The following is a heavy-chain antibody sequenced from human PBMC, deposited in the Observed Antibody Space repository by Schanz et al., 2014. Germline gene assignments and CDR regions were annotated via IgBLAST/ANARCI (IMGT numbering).Heavy chain of an antibody. D-gene: IGHD3-10*01. Sequence: AQLVESGGGVVQPGRSLRLSCAASGFTFSTHAMHWVRQAPGKGLEWVALVSSDGNNDYYTDSVKGRFTISRDNSKNTLYLQMNSLRAEDTAVYYCAKGRFGELSAFDIWGQGTMVTVSS. CDR2: VSSDGNND. CDR3: AKGRFGELSAFDI. CDR1: GFTFSTHA. V-gene: IGHV3-30*18. J-gene: IGHJ3*02.